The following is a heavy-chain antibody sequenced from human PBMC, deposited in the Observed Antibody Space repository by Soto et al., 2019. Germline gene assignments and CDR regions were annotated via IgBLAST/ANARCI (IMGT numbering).Heavy chain of an antibody. J-gene: IGHJ4*02. V-gene: IGHV4-30-4*01. CDR3: ARVRRIPAAIDY. D-gene: IGHD2-2*01. Sequence: SETLSLTCTVSGGSISSGDYYWSWIRQPPGKGLEWIGYIYYSGSTYYNPSLKSRVTISVDTSKNQFSLKLSSVTAADTAVYYCARVRRIPAAIDYWGQGALVTVSS. CDR1: GGSISSGDYY. CDR2: IYYSGST.